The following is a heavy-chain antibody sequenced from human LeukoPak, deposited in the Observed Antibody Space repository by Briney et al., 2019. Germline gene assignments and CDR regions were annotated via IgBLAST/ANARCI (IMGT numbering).Heavy chain of an antibody. CDR2: IYDSGAT. D-gene: IGHD1-1*01. V-gene: IGHV3-53*01. Sequence: GGSLRLSCAASGFTVSSIYMGWVRQAPEKGLEWVSLIYDSGATTYADSVKGRFTISRDSSKNTLSLQMNNLRAEDTAVYYCARPVAGGYWSFGYWGQGVLVTVST. J-gene: IGHJ4*02. CDR3: ARPVAGGYWSFGY. CDR1: GFTVSSIY.